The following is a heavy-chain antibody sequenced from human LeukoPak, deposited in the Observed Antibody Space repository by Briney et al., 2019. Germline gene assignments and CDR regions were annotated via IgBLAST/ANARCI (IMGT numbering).Heavy chain of an antibody. D-gene: IGHD1-26*01. Sequence: SETLSLTCTVSGGSISSSSYYWGWIRQPPGKGLEWIGSIYYSGSTYYNPSLKSRVTISVDTSKNQFSLKLSSVTATDTAVYYCARSPLGATSDFDYWGQGTLVTVSP. CDR3: ARSPLGATSDFDY. CDR2: IYYSGST. J-gene: IGHJ4*02. CDR1: GGSISSSSYY. V-gene: IGHV4-39*01.